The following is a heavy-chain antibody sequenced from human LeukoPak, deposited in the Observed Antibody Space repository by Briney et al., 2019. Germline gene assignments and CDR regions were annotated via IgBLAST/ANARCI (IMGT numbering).Heavy chain of an antibody. J-gene: IGHJ1*01. CDR3: AREGPHYYFIQH. Sequence: PSQTLSLTCTVSGGSISSGSYYWSWIRQPAGKGLEWIGRIYTSGSTNYNPSLKSRVTISVDTSKNQFSLKLSSVTAADTAVYYCAREGPHYYFIQHWGQGTLVTVSS. V-gene: IGHV4-61*02. D-gene: IGHD2/OR15-2a*01. CDR1: GGSISSGSYY. CDR2: IYTSGST.